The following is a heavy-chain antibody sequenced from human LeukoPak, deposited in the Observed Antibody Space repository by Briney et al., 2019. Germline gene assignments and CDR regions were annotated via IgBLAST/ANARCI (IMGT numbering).Heavy chain of an antibody. CDR3: ARDYHYNSSEYAFDI. CDR2: IKQDGSEK. V-gene: IGHV3-7*01. D-gene: IGHD3-22*01. Sequence: PGGSLRLSCADSGFTFSNYWMSWVRQAPGKGLEWVANIKQDGSEKYYVDSVKGRFTISRDNAKNSLYLQMNSLRAEDTAVYYCARDYHYNSSEYAFDIWGQGTMVTVSS. J-gene: IGHJ3*02. CDR1: GFTFSNYW.